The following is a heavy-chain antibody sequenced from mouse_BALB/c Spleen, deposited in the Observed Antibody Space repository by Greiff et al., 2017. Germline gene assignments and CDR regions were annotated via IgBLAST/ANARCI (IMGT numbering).Heavy chain of an antibody. J-gene: IGHJ2*01. D-gene: IGHD4-1*01. V-gene: IGHV7-3*02. Sequence: EVLLVESGGGLVQPGGSLRLSCATSGFTFTDYYMSWVRQPPGKALEWLGFIRNKANGYTTEYSASVKGRFTISRDNSQSILYLQMNTLRAEDSATYYCARDSWGYFDYWGQGTTLTVSS. CDR3: ARDSWGYFDY. CDR2: IRNKANGYTT. CDR1: GFTFTDYY.